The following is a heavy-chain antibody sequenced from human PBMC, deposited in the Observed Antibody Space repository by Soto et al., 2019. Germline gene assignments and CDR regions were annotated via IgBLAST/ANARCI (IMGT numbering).Heavy chain of an antibody. CDR2: VYYTGTT. D-gene: IGHD3-10*01. CDR1: NASISSSY. CDR3: ARDFAGRGPFDP. Sequence: SETLSLTCSVSNASISSSYWNWIRQPPGKGLEWIGFVYYTGTTKYNPSLKGRVTISVDMSKNEFSLKLTSVTTADTAFYFCARDFAGRGPFDPWGQGTLVTVPQ. V-gene: IGHV4-59*01. J-gene: IGHJ5*01.